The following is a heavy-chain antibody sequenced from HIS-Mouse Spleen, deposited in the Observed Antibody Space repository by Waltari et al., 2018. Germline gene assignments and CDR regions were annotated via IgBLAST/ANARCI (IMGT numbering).Heavy chain of an antibody. CDR2: ISDDGSNK. CDR3: AREGSDFWSGYYEGGDAFDI. V-gene: IGHV3-30*04. Sequence: VQLVESGGGVVQPGRSLRLSCAASGFTFSSYAMHWVRQAPGKGLEWVAVISDDGSNKYYADSVKGRFTISRDNSKNTLYLQMNSLRAEDTAVYYCAREGSDFWSGYYEGGDAFDIWGQGTMVTVSS. D-gene: IGHD3-3*01. J-gene: IGHJ3*02. CDR1: GFTFSSYA.